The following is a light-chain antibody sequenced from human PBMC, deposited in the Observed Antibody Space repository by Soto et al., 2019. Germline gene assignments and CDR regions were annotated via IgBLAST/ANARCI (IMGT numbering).Light chain of an antibody. CDR3: CSYAGTRTSWV. J-gene: IGLJ1*01. CDR2: EGT. Sequence: QSALTQPASVSGFLGQSITMSCTGSSSDVGTFSLVSWFQQHPGKAPKLLIFEGTKRPSGVSDRFSGSKSGNTASLTISGLQAEDEADYHCCSYAGTRTSWVFGTGTKLTVL. CDR1: SSDVGTFSL. V-gene: IGLV2-23*01.